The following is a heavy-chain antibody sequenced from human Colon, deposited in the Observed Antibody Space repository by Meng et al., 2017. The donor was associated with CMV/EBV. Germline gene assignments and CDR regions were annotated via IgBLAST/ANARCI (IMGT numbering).Heavy chain of an antibody. V-gene: IGHV3-48*04. CDR1: GFTFSSYS. D-gene: IGHD3-3*01. CDR2: ISSSGSTI. CDR3: AREGLFGVDRRLDS. J-gene: IGHJ4*02. Sequence: GESLKISCAASGFTFSSYSMNWVRQAPGKGLEWVSYISSSGSTISYADSVKGRFTISRDNAKNSLYLQMNSLRADDTAVYYCAREGLFGVDRRLDSWGQGTLVTVSS.